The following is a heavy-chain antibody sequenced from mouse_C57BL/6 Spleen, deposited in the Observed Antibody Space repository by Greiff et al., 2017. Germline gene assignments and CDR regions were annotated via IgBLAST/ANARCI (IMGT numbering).Heavy chain of an antibody. CDR1: GFTFSDYG. Sequence: EVMLVESGGGLVKPGGSLKLSCAASGFTFSDYGMHWVRQAPEKGLEWVAYISSGSSTIYYADTVKGRFTISRDNAKNTLFLQMTSLRSEDTAMYYCARHYYGSGYFDVWGTGTTVTVSS. CDR3: ARHYYGSGYFDV. V-gene: IGHV5-17*01. J-gene: IGHJ1*03. CDR2: ISSGSSTI. D-gene: IGHD1-1*01.